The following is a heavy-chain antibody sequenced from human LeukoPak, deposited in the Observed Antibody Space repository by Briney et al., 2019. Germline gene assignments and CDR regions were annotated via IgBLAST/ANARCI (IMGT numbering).Heavy chain of an antibody. J-gene: IGHJ4*02. D-gene: IGHD1-26*01. CDR2: INPNGGGT. CDR3: ARGSPVGATTGLHS. V-gene: IGHV1-2*02. CDR1: GYTFTSYY. Sequence: ASVKVSCKASGYTFTSYYMHWVRQAPGQGLEWMGWINPNGGGTNYAQKFQDRVTMTRDTSISTAYMELSRLRSDDTAVYSCARGSPVGATTGLHSWGQGTLVTVSS.